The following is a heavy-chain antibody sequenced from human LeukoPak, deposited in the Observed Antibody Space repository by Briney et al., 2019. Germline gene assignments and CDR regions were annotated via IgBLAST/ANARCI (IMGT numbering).Heavy chain of an antibody. CDR1: GITFNSYG. Sequence: EPGGSLRLSCASTGITFNSYGMHWVRQAPDKGLEWVAFIRYDGSNEYYADSVKGRFTISRDNSKNTLYLQMNSLRGEDTAVYYCCGDFDYWGQGTLVTVSS. J-gene: IGHJ4*02. CDR3: CGDFDY. D-gene: IGHD2-21*01. V-gene: IGHV3-30*02. CDR2: IRYDGSNE.